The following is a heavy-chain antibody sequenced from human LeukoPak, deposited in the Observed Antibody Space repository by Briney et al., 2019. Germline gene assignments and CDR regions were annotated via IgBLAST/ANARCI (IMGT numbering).Heavy chain of an antibody. CDR3: ARDIGGPGY. CDR1: GGSISSYY. V-gene: IGHV4-4*07. Sequence: SETLSLTCTVSGGSISSYYWSWIRQPAGTALEWIGRIYTSGTITYNPSLKSRVTMSVDTSKNQFSLKLSSVTAADTAVYYCARDIGGPGYWGQGTLVTVSS. J-gene: IGHJ4*02. D-gene: IGHD3-16*01. CDR2: IYTSGTI.